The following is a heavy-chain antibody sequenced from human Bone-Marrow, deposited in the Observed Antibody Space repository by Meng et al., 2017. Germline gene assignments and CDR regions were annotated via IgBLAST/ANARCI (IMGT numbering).Heavy chain of an antibody. CDR3: ARDVTMVRGDLNDAFDI. CDR1: GVSISSYY. V-gene: IGHV4-4*07. Sequence: SETLSLTCTVSGVSISSYYWSWIRQPAGKGLEWIWRIYTSGSTNYNPSLKSRVTMSVDTSKNQFYLKLSDVTAADTAVYYCARDVTMVRGDLNDAFDIWGQGTMVTVSS. D-gene: IGHD3-10*01. J-gene: IGHJ3*02. CDR2: IYTSGST.